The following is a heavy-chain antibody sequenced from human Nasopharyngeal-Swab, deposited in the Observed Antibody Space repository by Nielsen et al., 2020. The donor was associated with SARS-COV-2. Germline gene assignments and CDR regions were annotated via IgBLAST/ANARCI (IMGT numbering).Heavy chain of an antibody. Sequence: SETLSLTCTVSGGPIVSHYWNWIRLSPGKGREWIGYIYSTEITKYNPSLGSRVTMSGDTSKNQVYLKLKSLTAADTAVYYCARGPYSRSSLWVHWGQGTLVTVSS. V-gene: IGHV4-59*11. J-gene: IGHJ4*02. CDR2: IYSTEIT. CDR1: GGPIVSHY. CDR3: ARGPYSRSSLWVH. D-gene: IGHD6-6*01.